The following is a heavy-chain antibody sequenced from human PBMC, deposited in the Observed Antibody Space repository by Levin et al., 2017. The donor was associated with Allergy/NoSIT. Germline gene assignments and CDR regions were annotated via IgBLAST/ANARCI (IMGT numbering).Heavy chain of an antibody. CDR3: AKALEDSGSSLGDY. J-gene: IGHJ4*02. CDR2: IWFDGSKK. CDR1: GFRFSSYG. D-gene: IGHD6-6*01. V-gene: IGHV3-33*06. Sequence: GGSLRLSCAASGFRFSSYGMHWVRQTPDKGLEWVAVIWFDGSKKYYADFVKGRFTISRDNSESTLYLQMDSLRADDTGVYYCAKALEDSGSSLGDYWGQGTLVTVSS.